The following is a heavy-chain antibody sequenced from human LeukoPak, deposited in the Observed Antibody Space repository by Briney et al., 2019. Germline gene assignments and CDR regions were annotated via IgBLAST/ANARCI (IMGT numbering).Heavy chain of an antibody. D-gene: IGHD6-19*01. CDR2: ISSSGTTI. V-gene: IGHV3-48*03. Sequence: QPGGSLRLSCAASGFTFSSYEMIWVRQAPGNGLEWISYISSSGTTIYYADSVKGRFTISRDNAKNSLYLQMNSLRAEDTAVYYCAREEVAVAGHEDYFDYWGQGTLVTVSS. J-gene: IGHJ4*02. CDR3: AREEVAVAGHEDYFDY. CDR1: GFTFSSYE.